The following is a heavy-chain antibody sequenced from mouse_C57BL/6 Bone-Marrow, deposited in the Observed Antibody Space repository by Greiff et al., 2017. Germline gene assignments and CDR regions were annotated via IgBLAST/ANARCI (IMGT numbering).Heavy chain of an antibody. V-gene: IGHV1-64*01. J-gene: IGHJ3*01. Sequence: VKLQQPGAELVKPGASVKLSCKASGYTFTSYWMHWVKQRPGQGLEWIGMIHPNSGSTNYNEKFKSKATLTVDKSSSTAYMQLSSLTSEDSAVYYCARYYPYRGAYWGQGTLVTVSA. CDR1: GYTFTSYW. CDR3: ARYYPYRGAY. CDR2: IHPNSGST. D-gene: IGHD1-1*01.